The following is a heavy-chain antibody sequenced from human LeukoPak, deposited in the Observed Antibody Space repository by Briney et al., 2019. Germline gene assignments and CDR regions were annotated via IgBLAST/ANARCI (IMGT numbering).Heavy chain of an antibody. D-gene: IGHD6-19*01. CDR3: ARDLLSTAGYFDY. V-gene: IGHV4-59*01. CDR1: GGSISTYY. J-gene: IGHJ4*02. CDR2: IYYSGNT. Sequence: SETLSLTCTVSGGSISTYYWSWIRQPPGKGLEWIGYIYYSGNTNYNPSLKSRVTISVDTSKNQFSLKLSSVTAADTAVYYCARDLLSTAGYFDYWGQGTLVTVSS.